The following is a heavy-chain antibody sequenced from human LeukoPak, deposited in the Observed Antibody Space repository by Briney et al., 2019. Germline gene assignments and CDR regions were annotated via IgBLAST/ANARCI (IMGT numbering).Heavy chain of an antibody. Sequence: PGGSLRLSCAASGFTFSSYSMNWVRQAPGKGLEWVSSISSSSSYIYYADSVKGRFTISRDNAKNSLYLQMNSLRAEDTAVYYCARDEGYDSSGTDGIHIWGQGTMVTVSS. V-gene: IGHV3-21*01. CDR1: GFTFSSYS. J-gene: IGHJ3*02. CDR3: ARDEGYDSSGTDGIHI. D-gene: IGHD3-22*01. CDR2: ISSSSSYI.